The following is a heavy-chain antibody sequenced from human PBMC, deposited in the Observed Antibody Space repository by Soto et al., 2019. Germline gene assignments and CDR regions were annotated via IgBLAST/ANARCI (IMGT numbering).Heavy chain of an antibody. CDR3: AKSWKSAALFDY. D-gene: IGHD1-1*01. CDR1: GFTFDDYA. V-gene: IGHV3-9*01. CDR2: ISWNSGSI. J-gene: IGHJ4*02. Sequence: EVQLVESGGGLVQPGRSLRLSCAASGFTFDDYAMHWVRQAPGKGLEWVSGISWNSGSIGYADSVKGRFTISRDNAKNSLYLQMNSLRAEDTALYYCAKSWKSAALFDYWGQGTLVTVSS.